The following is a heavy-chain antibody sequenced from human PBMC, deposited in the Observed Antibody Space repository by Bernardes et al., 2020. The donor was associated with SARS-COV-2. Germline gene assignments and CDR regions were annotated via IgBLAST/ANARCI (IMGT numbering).Heavy chain of an antibody. V-gene: IGHV3-74*01. CDR1: GFTFSSYW. D-gene: IGHD3-10*01. Sequence: GGSLRLSCAASGFTFSSYWMHWVRQAPGKGLVWVSRINSDGSSTSYADSVKGRFTIFRDNAKNTLYLQMNSLRTEDTAVYYCPRGRGLGELSDAFDIWGQGTMVTVSS. CDR3: PRGRGLGELSDAFDI. CDR2: INSDGSST. J-gene: IGHJ3*02.